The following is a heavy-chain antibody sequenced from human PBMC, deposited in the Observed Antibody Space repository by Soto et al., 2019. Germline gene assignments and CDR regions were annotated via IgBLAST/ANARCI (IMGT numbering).Heavy chain of an antibody. CDR1: GYTLTSYG. CDR3: ASLVRRYGDYSYY. J-gene: IGHJ4*02. Sequence: VKVSCKASGYTLTSYGISWVRQAPGQGLEWMGWISAYNGNTNYAQKLQGRVTMTTDTSTSTAYMELRSLRSDDTAVYYCASLVRRYGDYSYYWGQGTLVTVSS. D-gene: IGHD4-17*01. CDR2: ISAYNGNT. V-gene: IGHV1-18*01.